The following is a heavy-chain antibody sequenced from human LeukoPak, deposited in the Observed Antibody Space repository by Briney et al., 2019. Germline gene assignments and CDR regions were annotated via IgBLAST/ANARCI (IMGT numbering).Heavy chain of an antibody. J-gene: IGHJ4*02. CDR1: GDSVNSSDSY. CDR3: AELGYSSGLGY. CDR2: FYYSGST. D-gene: IGHD6-19*01. V-gene: IGHV4-39*01. Sequence: SGTLSLTCTVSGDSVNSSDSYWGWIRQPPGKGLEWIGSFYYSGSTYYHPSLKSRVTISIDTSKNQFSLKLSSVTAADTAVYYCAELGYSSGLGYWGQGTLVTVSS.